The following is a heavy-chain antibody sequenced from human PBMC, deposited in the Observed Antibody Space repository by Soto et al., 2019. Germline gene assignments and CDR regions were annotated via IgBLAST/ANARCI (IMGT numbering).Heavy chain of an antibody. J-gene: IGHJ4*02. CDR1: GFTFSSYS. CDR2: ISSSSSYI. CDR3: ASNVEYYDILTGYYRGYYFDY. Sequence: GGSLRLSCAASGFTFSSYSMNWVRQAPGKGLEWVSSISSSSSYIYYADSVKGRFTISRDNAKNSLYLQMNSLRAEDTAVYYCASNVEYYDILTGYYRGYYFDYWGQGTLVTVSS. D-gene: IGHD3-9*01. V-gene: IGHV3-21*01.